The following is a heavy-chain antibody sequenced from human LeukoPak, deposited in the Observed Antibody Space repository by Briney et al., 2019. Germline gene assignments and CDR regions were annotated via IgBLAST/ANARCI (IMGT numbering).Heavy chain of an antibody. CDR1: GGSISSYY. Sequence: PSETLSLTCTVSGGSISSYYWSWIRQPPGKGLEGIGYIYYSGSTNYNPSLKSRVTISVDTSKNQFSLKLSSVTAADTAVYYCAAARGIRYYFDYWGQGTLFTVSS. CDR3: AAARGIRYYFDY. CDR2: IYYSGST. J-gene: IGHJ4*02. D-gene: IGHD3-16*01. V-gene: IGHV4-59*01.